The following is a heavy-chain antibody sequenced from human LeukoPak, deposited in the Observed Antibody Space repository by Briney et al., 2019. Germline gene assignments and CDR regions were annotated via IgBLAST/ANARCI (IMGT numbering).Heavy chain of an antibody. CDR1: GFSFNTYG. D-gene: IGHD2-15*01. Sequence: GGSLRLSCAASGFSFNTYGMNWVRQAPGKGLEWVSSVISSRNYMYYSDSVKGRFTISRDNAKNSLYLQMNSLRAEDTAVYYCARGESRYCSGGSCYVWFDPWCQGTLVTVSS. CDR2: VISSRNYM. CDR3: ARGESRYCSGGSCYVWFDP. J-gene: IGHJ5*02. V-gene: IGHV3-21*01.